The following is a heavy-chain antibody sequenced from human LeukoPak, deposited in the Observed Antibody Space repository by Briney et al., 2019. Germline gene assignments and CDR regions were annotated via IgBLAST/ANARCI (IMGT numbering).Heavy chain of an antibody. CDR3: ARGLYDILTGYQEYFDY. V-gene: IGHV4-34*01. D-gene: IGHD3-9*01. CDR2: INHSGST. J-gene: IGHJ4*02. Sequence: LETLSLTCAVYGGSFSGYYWSWIRQPPGKGLEWIGEINHSGSTNYNPSLKSRVTISVDTSKNQFSLKLSSVTAADTAVYYCARGLYDILTGYQEYFDYWGQGTLVTVSS. CDR1: GGSFSGYY.